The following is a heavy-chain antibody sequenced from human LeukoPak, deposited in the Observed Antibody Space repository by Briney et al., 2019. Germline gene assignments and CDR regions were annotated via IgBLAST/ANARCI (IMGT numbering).Heavy chain of an antibody. Sequence: SETLSLTCTVSGGTFSSSTYYWAWIRQPPGKELEWIGSIYYSGSTYYKPSHKSGAIISVDSSKNHFSVMMRLVTAADTAVYNCAKHGELLSWFDPWGQGTQVTVSA. V-gene: IGHV4-39*01. CDR1: GGTFSSSTYY. J-gene: IGHJ5*02. CDR2: IYYSGST. CDR3: AKHGELLSWFDP. D-gene: IGHD1-26*01.